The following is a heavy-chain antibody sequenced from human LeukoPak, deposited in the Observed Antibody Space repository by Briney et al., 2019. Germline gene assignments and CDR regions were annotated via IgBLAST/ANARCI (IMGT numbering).Heavy chain of an antibody. J-gene: IGHJ4*02. V-gene: IGHV3-30*18. CDR1: GLSFNSCG. D-gene: IGHD3-22*01. CDR2: ISYDATNT. Sequence: PGRSLRLSCAASGLSFNSCGMHWARQAPGKGLEWLAVISYDATNTYYADSVKGRFTISRDISKSTLYLQMNSLRAEDTAVYYCAKAYHTDSSGYVDYWGQGTLVTVSS. CDR3: AKAYHTDSSGYVDY.